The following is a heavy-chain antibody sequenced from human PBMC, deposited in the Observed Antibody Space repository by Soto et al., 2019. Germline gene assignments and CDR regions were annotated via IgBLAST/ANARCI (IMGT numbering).Heavy chain of an antibody. CDR1: GYNFTTFW. CDR2: IYPGDSET. CDR3: ARLGCPGASYFDS. J-gene: IGHJ4*02. V-gene: IGHV5-51*01. Sequence: PGESLKISCKGSGYNFTTFWIGWVRQMPGKGLEWMGIIYPGDSETKYSPDFEGQVTISADRSTNTAYLQWRSLRASDTAMYYCARLGCPGASYFDSWGLGTLVTVSS. D-gene: IGHD3-10*01.